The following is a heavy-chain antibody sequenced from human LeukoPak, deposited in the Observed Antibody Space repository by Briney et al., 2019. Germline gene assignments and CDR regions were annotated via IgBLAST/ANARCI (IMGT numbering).Heavy chain of an antibody. CDR1: GFTFSSYS. V-gene: IGHV3-21*01. CDR3: ASGDILTGYKYYFDY. D-gene: IGHD3-9*01. Sequence: GGSLRLSCAASGFTFSSYSMNWVRQAPGKGLEWVSSISSSGSYIYYADSVKGRFTISRDNAKNSLYLQMNSLRAEDTAVYYCASGDILTGYKYYFDYWGQGTLVTVSS. J-gene: IGHJ4*02. CDR2: ISSSGSYI.